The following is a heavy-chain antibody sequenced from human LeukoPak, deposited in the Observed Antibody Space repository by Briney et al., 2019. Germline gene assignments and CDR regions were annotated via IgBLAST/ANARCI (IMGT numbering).Heavy chain of an antibody. CDR1: GFTFSSYS. CDR3: ARDQSYYDSSRDAFDI. J-gene: IGHJ3*02. CDR2: ISSSTSYI. D-gene: IGHD3-22*01. V-gene: IGHV3-21*01. Sequence: GGSLRLSCAVSGFTFSSYSMNWVRQAPGKGLEWVSSISSSTSYIYYADSLKGRFTISRDNAKNSLYLQMNSLRAEDTAVYYCARDQSYYDSSRDAFDIWGQGTMVTVSS.